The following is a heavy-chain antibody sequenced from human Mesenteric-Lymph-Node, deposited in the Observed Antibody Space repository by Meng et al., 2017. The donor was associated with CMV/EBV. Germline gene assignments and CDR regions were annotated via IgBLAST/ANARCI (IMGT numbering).Heavy chain of an antibody. CDR2: ISSSGSYI. CDR1: GFTFNSYS. J-gene: IGHJ4*02. V-gene: IGHV3-21*01. CDR3: AYCGGATCYHSDY. Sequence: GESLKISCAASGFTFNSYSMNWVRQAPGKGLEWVSSISSSGSYIYYADSVKGRFTISRDNAKNSLYLQMNSLRAADTAVYYCAYCGGATCYHSDYWGQGTLVTVSS. D-gene: IGHD2-21*01.